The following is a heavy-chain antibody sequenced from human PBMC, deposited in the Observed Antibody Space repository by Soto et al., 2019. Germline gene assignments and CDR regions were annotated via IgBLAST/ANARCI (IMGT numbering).Heavy chain of an antibody. CDR2: INDSGNT. D-gene: IGHD3-9*01. CDR3: ARYFDWPNAFDI. V-gene: IGHV4-59*01. CDR1: GDSISGYY. Sequence: SETLSLTCTVSGDSISGYYWWSWIRQPPGKRLEWIGYINDSGNTNYNPSLKSRVTISVDTSKNQFSLKLGSVTAADTAVYYCARYFDWPNAFDIWGQGTMVTVS. J-gene: IGHJ3*02.